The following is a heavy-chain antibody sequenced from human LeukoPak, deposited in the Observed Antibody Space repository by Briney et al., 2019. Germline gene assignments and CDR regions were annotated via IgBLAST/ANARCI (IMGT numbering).Heavy chain of an antibody. D-gene: IGHD3-22*01. J-gene: IGHJ4*02. CDR1: GYRFTSYW. V-gene: IGHV5-51*01. CDR2: IYPGDSGT. CDR3: AKIEYYYDSSGYYVPRYFDY. Sequence: GESLKISCKHSGYRFTSYWISWVRQMPGRGLEWMGSIYPGDSGTRYSPSFQGQVTISADKSINTAYLQWSSLKASDTAMFYCAKIEYYYDSSGYYVPRYFDYWGQGTLVTVSS.